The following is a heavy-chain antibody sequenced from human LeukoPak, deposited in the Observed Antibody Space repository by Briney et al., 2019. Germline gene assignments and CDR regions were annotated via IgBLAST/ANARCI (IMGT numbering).Heavy chain of an antibody. CDR3: AKDRDWYYFDY. J-gene: IGHJ4*02. V-gene: IGHV3-74*01. CDR2: INSDGSST. CDR1: GFTFSSYW. Sequence: GGSLRLSCAASGFTFSSYWMHWVRQGPGKGLVWVSRINSDGSSTSYADSVRGRFTITRDNSKNTLYLQMNSLRAEDTAVYYCAKDRDWYYFDYWGQGTLVTVSS. D-gene: IGHD5-24*01.